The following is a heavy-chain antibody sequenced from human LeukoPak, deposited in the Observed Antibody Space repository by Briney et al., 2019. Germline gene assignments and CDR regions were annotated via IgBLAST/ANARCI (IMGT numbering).Heavy chain of an antibody. CDR3: ARDLSGSQGTFDI. V-gene: IGHV1-18*01. Sequence: ASVKVSCKASGYTFTSYGVSWVRPAPGQGLEWMGWISAYNGNTNYAQKLQGRVTMTTDTSTSTAYMELSSLRSEDTAVYYCARDLSGSQGTFDIWGQGTMVTVSS. J-gene: IGHJ3*02. D-gene: IGHD1-26*01. CDR2: ISAYNGNT. CDR1: GYTFTSYG.